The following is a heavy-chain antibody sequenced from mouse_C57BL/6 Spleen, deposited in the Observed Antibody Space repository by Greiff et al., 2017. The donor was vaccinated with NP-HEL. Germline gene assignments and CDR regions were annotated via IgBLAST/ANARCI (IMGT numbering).Heavy chain of an antibody. Sequence: EVMLVESEGGLVQPGSSMKLSCTASGFTFSDYYMAWVRQVPEKGLEWVANINYDGSSTYYLDSLKSRFIISRDNAKNILYLQMSSLKSEDTATYYCAREDYGSSPYWYFDVWGTGTTVTVSS. CDR1: GFTFSDYY. CDR2: INYDGSST. D-gene: IGHD1-1*01. CDR3: AREDYGSSPYWYFDV. J-gene: IGHJ1*03. V-gene: IGHV5-16*01.